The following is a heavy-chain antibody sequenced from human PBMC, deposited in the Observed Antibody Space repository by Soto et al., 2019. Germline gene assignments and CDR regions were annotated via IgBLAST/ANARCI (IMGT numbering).Heavy chain of an antibody. J-gene: IGHJ4*02. CDR1: GFTFSNAW. V-gene: IGHV3-15*01. CDR2: IKSKSAGGTT. CDR3: XXXXXXXXKIFDS. Sequence: EVQLVESGGGLVKPGGSVRLSCAASGFTFSNAWMSWVRQAPGKGLEWVGRIKSKSAGGTTEYDAPVKDRFTISRDDSXXXXXXXXXXXXXXXXXXXXXXXXXXXXXKIFDSWGQGTLVTVSS.